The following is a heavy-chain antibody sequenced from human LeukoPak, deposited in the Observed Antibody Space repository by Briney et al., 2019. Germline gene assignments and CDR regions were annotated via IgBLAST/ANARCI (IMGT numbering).Heavy chain of an antibody. V-gene: IGHV1-46*01. Sequence: ASVKVSCKASGYTFTSYYMHWVRQAPGQGLEWMGIINPNGGSTIYAQKFQGRVTMTRDMSTSTDYMELSSLRSEDTAIYYCARDNSVGDNAWWFDPWGQGTLVTVSS. CDR1: GYTFTSYY. D-gene: IGHD1-26*01. CDR3: ARDNSVGDNAWWFDP. J-gene: IGHJ5*02. CDR2: INPNGGST.